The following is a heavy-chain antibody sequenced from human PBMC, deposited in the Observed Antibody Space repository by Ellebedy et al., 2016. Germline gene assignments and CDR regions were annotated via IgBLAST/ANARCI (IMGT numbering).Heavy chain of an antibody. CDR2: INHSGST. V-gene: IGHV4-34*01. CDR3: AGARTMIAGGGIDY. J-gene: IGHJ4*02. D-gene: IGHD3-22*01. CDR1: GGSFSGYY. Sequence: SETLSLTCGVYGGSFSGYYWSWIRQPPGKGLEWIGEINHSGSTNYNPSLKSRVTISVDKSKNQFSLKLNSVSAADTAVYYCAGARTMIAGGGIDYWGQGTLVTVSS.